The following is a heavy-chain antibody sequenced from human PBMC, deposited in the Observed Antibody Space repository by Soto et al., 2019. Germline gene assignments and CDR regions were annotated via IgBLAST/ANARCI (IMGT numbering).Heavy chain of an antibody. CDR3: ARALTGDPTDY. V-gene: IGHV3-30-3*01. J-gene: IGHJ4*02. Sequence: PVGSLRLSCAVSGFTFSSYAMHWVRQALGKGLEWVAVISYDGSNKHYADSVKGRFTISRDNSKNTLYLQMNSLRTEDTAVYYCARALTGDPTDYWGQGTLVTVSS. CDR2: ISYDGSNK. CDR1: GFTFSSYA. D-gene: IGHD7-27*01.